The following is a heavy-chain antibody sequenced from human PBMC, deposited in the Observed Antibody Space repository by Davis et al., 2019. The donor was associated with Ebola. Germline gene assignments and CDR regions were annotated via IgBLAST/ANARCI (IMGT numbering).Heavy chain of an antibody. D-gene: IGHD7-27*01. V-gene: IGHV3-20*04. CDR3: ARDRNWGSERRRYFDL. J-gene: IGHJ2*01. Sequence: SCAASGFTFDDYGMSWVRQAPGKGLEWVSDINWDGGSTGYVDSVKGRFTFPRDNAKNSLFLQMNSLRAEDTALYYCARDRNWGSERRRYFDLWGRGTLVTVSS. CDR2: INWDGGST. CDR1: GFTFDDYG.